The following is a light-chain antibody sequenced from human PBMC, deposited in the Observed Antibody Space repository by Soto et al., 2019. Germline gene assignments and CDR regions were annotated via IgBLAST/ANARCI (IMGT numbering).Light chain of an antibody. Sequence: DFVMTQFPDSLAVSVGETATISCKSSQSVLSKNQTYLAWFQQKPGQPPRLIISWASNRVSGVPDRFRGSGAETDFTLTISSPQAEDVEVDYCQQYHSDPITFGQGTRLEIK. CDR1: QSVLSKNQTY. V-gene: IGKV4-1*01. CDR2: WAS. CDR3: QQYHSDPIT. J-gene: IGKJ5*01.